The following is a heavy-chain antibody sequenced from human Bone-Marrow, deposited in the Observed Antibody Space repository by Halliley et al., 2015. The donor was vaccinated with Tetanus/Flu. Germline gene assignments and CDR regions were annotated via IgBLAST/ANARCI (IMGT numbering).Heavy chain of an antibody. CDR2: IYPGHPDT. D-gene: IGHD3-22*01. V-gene: IGHV5-51*01. CDR3: ARRGSSGYYYGMDV. Sequence: IYPGHPDTRYSPSSQGQVTISADKSISSAYLQWSSLKAPDTAMYYCARRGSSGYYYGMDVWGQGTTVTVSS. J-gene: IGHJ6*02.